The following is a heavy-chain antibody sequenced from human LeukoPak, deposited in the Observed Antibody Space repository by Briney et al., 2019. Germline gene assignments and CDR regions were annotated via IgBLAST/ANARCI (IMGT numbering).Heavy chain of an antibody. Sequence: GGSLRLSCAASGFTFDDYAMHWVRQAPGKGLEWVSGISWNSGSIGYADSVKGRFTISRDNAKNSLYLQMNSLGAEDMALYYCAKAKDYGDKSNYMDVWGKGTTVTVSS. J-gene: IGHJ6*03. CDR3: AKAKDYGDKSNYMDV. CDR1: GFTFDDYA. D-gene: IGHD4-17*01. V-gene: IGHV3-9*03. CDR2: ISWNSGSI.